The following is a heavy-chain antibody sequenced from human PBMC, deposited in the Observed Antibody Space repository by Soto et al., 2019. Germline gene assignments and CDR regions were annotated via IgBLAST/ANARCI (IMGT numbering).Heavy chain of an antibody. V-gene: IGHV3-23*01. Sequence: PGGSLRLSCAASGFSFSKYAMIWVRQAPGKGQEWVSGITGSGGTIEYAASVKGRFTISRDNSKNTVDLQMNSLGAEDTAMYYCAKEGVPGDGLWLVADWGQGTLVTVSS. CDR3: AKEGVPGDGLWLVAD. CDR2: ITGSGGTI. D-gene: IGHD2-21*02. J-gene: IGHJ4*02. CDR1: GFSFSKYA.